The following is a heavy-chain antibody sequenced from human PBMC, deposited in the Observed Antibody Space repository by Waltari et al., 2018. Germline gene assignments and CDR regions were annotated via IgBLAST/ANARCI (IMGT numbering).Heavy chain of an antibody. V-gene: IGHV3-74*02. D-gene: IGHD3-3*01. CDR1: GFTFGDYA. Sequence: EVQLVESGGGLVQPGRSLRLSCTASGFTFGDYAMSWVRQAPGKGLVWVSLINADGRATLYADSVKGRFTMSRDNAKDTLYLQMNSLRGEDTAVYYCAIQISGVVFWGQGTLVTVSS. J-gene: IGHJ4*02. CDR3: AIQISGVVF. CDR2: INADGRAT.